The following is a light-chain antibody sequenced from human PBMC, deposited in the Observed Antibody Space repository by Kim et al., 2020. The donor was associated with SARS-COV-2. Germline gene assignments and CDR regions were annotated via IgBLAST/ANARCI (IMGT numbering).Light chain of an antibody. CDR3: QVWDTRSDHYV. J-gene: IGLJ1*01. V-gene: IGLV3-21*04. CDR2: YGS. CDR1: DSGGKS. Sequence: VAPGQTAKISCGGNDSGGKSVHWNQQKPGQAPVVVIYYGSDRPSGIPERFSGSNSGNTATLTISRVEAGDEADYYCQVWDTRSDHYVFGTGTKVTVL.